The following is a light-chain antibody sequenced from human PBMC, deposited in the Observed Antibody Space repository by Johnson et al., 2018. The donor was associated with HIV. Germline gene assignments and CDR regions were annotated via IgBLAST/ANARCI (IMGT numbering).Light chain of an antibody. CDR3: GTWDSSLSTEV. CDR1: SSNIGNNY. CDR2: DNT. Sequence: QSVLTQPPSVSAAPGQKVTISCSGGSSNIGNNYVSWYQHLPGTAPKLLIYDNTKRPSGIPDRFSGSTSGTSATLGITGLQTGDEADYYCGTWDSSLSTEVFGTGTKVTVL. J-gene: IGLJ1*01. V-gene: IGLV1-51*01.